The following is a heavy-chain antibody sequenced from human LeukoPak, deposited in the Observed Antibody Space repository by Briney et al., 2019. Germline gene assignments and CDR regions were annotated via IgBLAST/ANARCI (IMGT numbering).Heavy chain of an antibody. D-gene: IGHD3-22*01. V-gene: IGHV3-53*01. Sequence: LPGGSLRLSCAASGFTVSSNYMSWVRQAPGKGLEWVSVIYSGGSTYYADSVKGRFTISRDNSKNTLYLQMNSLRAEDTAVYYCARVDRTYYYDSSGYFDSWGQGTLVTVSS. CDR2: IYSGGST. J-gene: IGHJ4*02. CDR3: ARVDRTYYYDSSGYFDS. CDR1: GFTVSSNY.